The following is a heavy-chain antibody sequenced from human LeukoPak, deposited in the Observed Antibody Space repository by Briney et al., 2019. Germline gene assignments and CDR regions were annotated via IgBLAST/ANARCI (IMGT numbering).Heavy chain of an antibody. Sequence: PGGSLRLSCAASGVTVSSNSMSWVRQAPGKGLEWVSIIYSGGSTYYADSVKGRFTISRDNSKNTLYLQMYSLRAEDTAVYYCARGLGAAAGTDFLDYWGQGTLVTVSS. V-gene: IGHV3-53*01. CDR1: GVTVSSNS. J-gene: IGHJ4*02. CDR2: IYSGGST. CDR3: ARGLGAAAGTDFLDY. D-gene: IGHD6-13*01.